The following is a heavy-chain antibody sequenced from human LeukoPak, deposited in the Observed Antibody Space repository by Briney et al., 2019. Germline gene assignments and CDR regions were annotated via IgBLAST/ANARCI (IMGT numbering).Heavy chain of an antibody. J-gene: IGHJ4*02. CDR2: INPNSGGT. V-gene: IGHV1-2*02. CDR3: AIAMNSWFLLDLDY. CDR1: GYTFTGYY. D-gene: IGHD3-22*01. Sequence: GASVKVSCKASGYTFTGYYMHWVRQAPGQGLEWMGWINPNSGGTNYAQKFQGRVTMTRDTSISPAYMELSRLSSDDTAMYCCAIAMNSWFLLDLDYWGQGTLVTVSS.